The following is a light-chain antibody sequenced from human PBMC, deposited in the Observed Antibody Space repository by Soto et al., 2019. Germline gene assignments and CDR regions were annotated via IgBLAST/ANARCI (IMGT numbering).Light chain of an antibody. J-gene: IGKJ1*01. CDR2: GAY. Sequence: EIVLTQSPGTLSLSPGERATLSCRASQSVSSSYLAWYQQKPCQAPRLLIYGAYSRDTGIPDRFSGSGSGTDFTLTISRLEPEDFAVYYCQQYGSSPLTFGKGTKVEIK. V-gene: IGKV3-20*01. CDR3: QQYGSSPLT. CDR1: QSVSSSY.